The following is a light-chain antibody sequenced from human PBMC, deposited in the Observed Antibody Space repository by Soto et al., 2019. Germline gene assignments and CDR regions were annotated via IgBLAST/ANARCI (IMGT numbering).Light chain of an antibody. CDR3: QQYNNWPYT. J-gene: IGKJ2*01. CDR1: QSVTSN. V-gene: IGKV3-15*01. Sequence: ETVMTQSPATLSVSPGERATLSCRASQSVTSNLAWYQQKPGQAPRLLIYGDSTRATGFPARFSGSGSGTEFTLTISSLQSEDIALYHCQQYNNWPYTFGQGTKLEIK. CDR2: GDS.